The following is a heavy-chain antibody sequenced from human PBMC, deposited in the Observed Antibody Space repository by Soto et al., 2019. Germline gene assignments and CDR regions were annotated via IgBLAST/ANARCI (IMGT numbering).Heavy chain of an antibody. CDR3: ESEGRRRPCSGGSCYSGWYFQH. J-gene: IGHJ1*01. D-gene: IGHD2-15*01. CDR2: INHSGRT. CDR1: GGSFSGYY. V-gene: IGHV4-34*01. Sequence: SETLSLTCAVYGGSFSGYYWSWIRQPPGKGLEWIGEINHSGRTNYNPSLKSRVTISVETSKNQFSLMLSSETAADTALYYCESEGRRRPCSGGSCYSGWYFQHWGQGTLVTVSS.